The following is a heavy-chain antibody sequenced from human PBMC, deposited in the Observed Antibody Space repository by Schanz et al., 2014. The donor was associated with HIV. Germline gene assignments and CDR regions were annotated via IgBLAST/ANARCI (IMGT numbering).Heavy chain of an antibody. Sequence: EEQLVESGGGLLQPGKSLVLSCAASGFTFANYDMHWVRQAAGKGLEWVSAIGVAGDTSYLGSVNGRFIISRENAKHSLYXXXXDLGAGDAAVYXXXXQGRECRGRNCYYYYAMDLWGQGTTVTVSS. CDR3: XXQGRECRGRNCYYYYAMDL. V-gene: IGHV3-13*01. CDR1: GFTFANYD. J-gene: IGHJ6*02. CDR2: IGVAGDT. D-gene: IGHD2-15*01.